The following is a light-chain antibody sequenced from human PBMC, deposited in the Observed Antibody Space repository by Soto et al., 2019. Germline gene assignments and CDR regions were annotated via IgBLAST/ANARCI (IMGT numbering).Light chain of an antibody. Sequence: EIVLTQSPATLSLSPGERATLSCMASQSVINYLAWYQQKPGQAPRLLIYDTSNRATGIPARFSGSGSVTDFTLIIRSLDPEDFAIYYCQQRANWPLTFGGGTKVEIK. CDR2: DTS. J-gene: IGKJ4*01. V-gene: IGKV3-11*01. CDR1: QSVINY. CDR3: QQRANWPLT.